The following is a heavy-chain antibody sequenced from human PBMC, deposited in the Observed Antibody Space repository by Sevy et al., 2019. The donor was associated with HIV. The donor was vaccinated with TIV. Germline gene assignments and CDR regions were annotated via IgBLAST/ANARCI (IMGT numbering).Heavy chain of an antibody. D-gene: IGHD2-8*01. CDR1: GFTFSSYD. J-gene: IGHJ5*02. Sequence: GGSLRLSCTASGFTFSSYDMNWVRQAPGKGLEWVSKISSSGSSIYCADSVKGRFTISRDNAKNSLNLQMNSLRAEDTAVYYCTRNGGAFDNGFDPWGRGTLVTVSS. CDR2: ISSSGSSI. CDR3: TRNGGAFDNGFDP. V-gene: IGHV3-48*03.